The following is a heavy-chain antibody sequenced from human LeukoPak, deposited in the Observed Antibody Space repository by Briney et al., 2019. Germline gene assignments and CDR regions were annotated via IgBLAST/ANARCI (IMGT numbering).Heavy chain of an antibody. V-gene: IGHV4-4*07. CDR2: IYSSGST. Sequence: PSETLSLTCTVSGDSSSSFYWSWIRQPAGKGLEWIGRIYSSGSTNYNPSLESRVTMSVDTSKNQLSLKLSSVTAADTAVYYCARDVVAAAGTWDYWGQGTLVTVSS. D-gene: IGHD6-13*01. J-gene: IGHJ4*02. CDR1: GDSSSSFY. CDR3: ARDVVAAAGTWDY.